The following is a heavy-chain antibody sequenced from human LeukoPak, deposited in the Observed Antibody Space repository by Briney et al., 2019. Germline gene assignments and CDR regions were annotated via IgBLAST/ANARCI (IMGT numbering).Heavy chain of an antibody. J-gene: IGHJ5*02. Sequence: GGSLRLSCAASGFTFNSCWMHWVRQAPGKGLVGVSRIDEDGKTIDYADSVKGRFTISRDNAKDTLYLQMSSLRDEDTAVYYCVSDLCGGDDQWGRGTLVTVSS. CDR3: VSDLCGGDDQ. D-gene: IGHD3-3*01. CDR2: IDEDGKTI. CDR1: GFTFNSCW. V-gene: IGHV3-74*01.